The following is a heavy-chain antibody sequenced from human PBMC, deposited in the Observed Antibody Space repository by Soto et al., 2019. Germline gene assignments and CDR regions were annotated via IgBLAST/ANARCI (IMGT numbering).Heavy chain of an antibody. CDR2: IIPIFATA. D-gene: IGHD3-22*01. V-gene: IGHV1-69*13. CDR3: ARDPEGYYDSSCLHY. J-gene: IGHJ4*01. Sequence: ASVKVSCKASGGTFSSYAISWVRQAPGQGLEWMGGIIPIFATANYAQKFQGRVTITADESTSTAYMELSSLRSEDTAVYYCARDPEGYYDSSCLHYWGQGTLVTVSS. CDR1: GGTFSSYA.